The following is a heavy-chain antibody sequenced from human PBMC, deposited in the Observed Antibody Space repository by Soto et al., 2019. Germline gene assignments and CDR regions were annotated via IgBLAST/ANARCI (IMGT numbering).Heavy chain of an antibody. CDR1: GLTVSGTKY. J-gene: IGHJ3*01. CDR2: LYDVFGS. Sequence: DVQLVESGGGLIQPGESLRLSCAAFGLTVSGTKYVAWGRQAPGKGLEWVSALYDVFGSFYADSVKGRFTPSSDRSKSTVYIQMNDLRPDDTAVYYCASWHEREHAYDVWGQGTTVIVSS. V-gene: IGHV3-53*01. D-gene: IGHD1-1*01. CDR3: ASWHEREHAYDV.